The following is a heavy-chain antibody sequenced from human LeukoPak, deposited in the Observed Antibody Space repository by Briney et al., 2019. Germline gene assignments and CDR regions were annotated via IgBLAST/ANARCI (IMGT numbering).Heavy chain of an antibody. CDR1: GGSISSGDYY. D-gene: IGHD3-3*01. CDR3: ARGYDFWSGSSYGMDV. Sequence: SETLSLTCTVSGGSISSGDYYWSWIRRHPGKGLEWIGYIYYGGSTFYNPSLKSRVTISLDTSKNQFSLKVTSVTAADTAVYYCARGYDFWSGSSYGMDVWGQGTTVTVSS. CDR2: IYYGGST. V-gene: IGHV4-31*03. J-gene: IGHJ6*02.